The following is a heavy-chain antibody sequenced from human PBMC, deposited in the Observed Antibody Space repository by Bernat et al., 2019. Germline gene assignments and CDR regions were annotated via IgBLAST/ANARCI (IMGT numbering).Heavy chain of an antibody. CDR2: IYSGGST. V-gene: IGHV3-66*02. CDR3: AGGGYSSSWYCIDY. CDR1: GFTVSSNY. Sequence: EVQLVESGGGLVQPGGSLRLSCAASGFTVSSNYMSWVRQAPGKGLEWVSGIYSGGSTDYADSVKGRFTIFKDNSKNTLYLQMNSLRAEDTAVYYCAGGGYSSSWYCIDYWGQGTLVTVSS. J-gene: IGHJ4*02. D-gene: IGHD6-13*01.